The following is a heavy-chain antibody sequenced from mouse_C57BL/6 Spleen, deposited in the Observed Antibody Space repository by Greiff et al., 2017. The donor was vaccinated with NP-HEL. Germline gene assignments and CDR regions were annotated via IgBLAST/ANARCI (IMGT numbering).Heavy chain of an antibody. CDR1: GYTFTSYW. V-gene: IGHV1-52*01. CDR2: IDPSDSET. Sequence: QVQLQQPGAELVRPGSSVKLSCKASGYTFTSYWMHWVKQRPIQGLEWIGNIDPSDSETHYNQKFKDKATLTVDKSSSTAYMQLSSLTSEDSAVYYCARWGVTTWGYYFDYWGQGTTLTVSS. J-gene: IGHJ2*01. D-gene: IGHD2-2*01. CDR3: ARWGVTTWGYYFDY.